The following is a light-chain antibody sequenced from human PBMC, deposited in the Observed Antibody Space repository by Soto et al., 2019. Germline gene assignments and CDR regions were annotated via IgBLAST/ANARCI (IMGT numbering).Light chain of an antibody. V-gene: IGLV2-14*01. CDR1: SSDVGGDHY. Sequence: QSALTQPASVSGSPGQSITISCTATSSDVGGDHYVSWYQKYPGQAPKLLIYEVTNRPSGVSNRFSGSESGNTASLTISGLQAEDEADYYFSSYTSSSTLVVFGGGTQLTVL. CDR2: EVT. CDR3: SSYTSSSTLVV. J-gene: IGLJ7*01.